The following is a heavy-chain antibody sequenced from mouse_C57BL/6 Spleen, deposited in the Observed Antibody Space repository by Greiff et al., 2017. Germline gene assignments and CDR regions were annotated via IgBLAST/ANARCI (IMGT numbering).Heavy chain of an antibody. Sequence: QVQLQQSGAELARPGASVKMSCKASGYTFTSYTMHWVKQRPGQGLEWIGYINPSSGYTKYNQKFKDNATLTADKSSSTAYMQLSSLTSEDSAVYYCAREYYYGSSYGWYFDVWGTGTTVTVSS. J-gene: IGHJ1*03. CDR3: AREYYYGSSYGWYFDV. CDR1: GYTFTSYT. D-gene: IGHD1-1*01. CDR2: INPSSGYT. V-gene: IGHV1-4*01.